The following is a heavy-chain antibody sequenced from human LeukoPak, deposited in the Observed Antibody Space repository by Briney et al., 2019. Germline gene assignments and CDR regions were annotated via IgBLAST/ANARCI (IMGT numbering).Heavy chain of an antibody. D-gene: IGHD2-2*01. CDR3: ARESGEHQLLLIH. Sequence: ASVKVSCKASGYTFTGYYIHWVRQAPGQGLEWMGWINPNSGGTNYAQKFQGRVTMTRDTSISTAYMELSRLRSDDTAVYYCARESGEHQLLLIHWGQGTLVTVSS. J-gene: IGHJ4*02. V-gene: IGHV1-2*02. CDR1: GYTFTGYY. CDR2: INPNSGGT.